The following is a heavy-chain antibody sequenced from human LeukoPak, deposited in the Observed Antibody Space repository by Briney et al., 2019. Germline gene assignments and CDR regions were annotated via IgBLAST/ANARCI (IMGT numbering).Heavy chain of an antibody. V-gene: IGHV4-59*08. CDR1: GGSISSYY. CDR2: IYYSGST. D-gene: IGHD3-10*01. Sequence: SETLSLTCTVSGGSISSYYWSWIRQPPGKGLEWIGYIYYSGSTNYNPSLKSRVTISVDTSKNRFSLKLSSVTAADTAVCYCARSPPNVRFGELSYWGQGTLVTVSS. CDR3: ARSPPNVRFGELSY. J-gene: IGHJ4*02.